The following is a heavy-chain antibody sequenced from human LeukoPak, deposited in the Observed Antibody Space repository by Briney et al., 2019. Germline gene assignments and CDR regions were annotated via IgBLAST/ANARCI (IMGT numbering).Heavy chain of an antibody. V-gene: IGHV5-51*01. J-gene: IGHJ4*02. D-gene: IGHD6-19*01. CDR3: ARHLGIAVAGTVAPDY. CDR2: NYPVDSDT. Sequence: GESLKISCKGSGYSFTSYWIGWVRQMPGKGLEWMGINYPVDSDTRYSPSFQGQVTISADKSISTAYLQWTSLKASDTAMYYCARHLGIAVAGTVAPDYWGQGTLVTVSS. CDR1: GYSFTSYW.